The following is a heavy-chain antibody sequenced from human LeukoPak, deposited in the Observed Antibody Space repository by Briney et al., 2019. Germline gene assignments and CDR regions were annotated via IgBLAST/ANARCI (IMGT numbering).Heavy chain of an antibody. CDR1: GGSISSGGYY. CDR3: AREVPGDYFDY. D-gene: IGHD4-17*01. CDR2: IYYSGST. Sequence: SQTLSLTCTVSGGSISSGGYYWSWIRQHPGKGLEWIGYIYYSGSTYYNPSLKSRATISVDTSKNQFSLKLSSVTAADTAVYYCAREVPGDYFDYWGQGTLVTVSS. V-gene: IGHV4-31*03. J-gene: IGHJ4*02.